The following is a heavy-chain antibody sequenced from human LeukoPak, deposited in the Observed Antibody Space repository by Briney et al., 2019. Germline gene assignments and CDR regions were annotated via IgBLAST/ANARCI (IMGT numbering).Heavy chain of an antibody. CDR1: GFTFSSYW. CDR3: ARDPNYYDSSGYYYGVDAFDI. V-gene: IGHV3-7*01. Sequence: GGSRRLSCAASGFTFSSYWMSWDRQAPGKGLEWVANIKQDGSEKYYVDSVKGRFTISRDKAKNSLYLQMNSLRAEDTAVYYCARDPNYYDSSGYYYGVDAFDIWGQGTMVTVSS. D-gene: IGHD3-22*01. J-gene: IGHJ3*02. CDR2: IKQDGSEK.